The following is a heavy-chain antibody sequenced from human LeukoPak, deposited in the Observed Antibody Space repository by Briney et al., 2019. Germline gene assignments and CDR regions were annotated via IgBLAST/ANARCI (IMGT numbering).Heavy chain of an antibody. CDR3: AKELLGYCSSTSCYTGGAFDI. CDR1: GFTFSSYA. CDR2: ISGSGGST. D-gene: IGHD2-2*02. V-gene: IGHV3-23*01. J-gene: IGHJ3*02. Sequence: GGSLRLSCAASGFTFSSYAMSWVRQAPGKGLEWVSAISGSGGSTCYADSVKGRFTISRDNSKNTLYLQMNSLRAEDTAVYYCAKELLGYCSSTSCYTGGAFDIWGQGTMVTVSS.